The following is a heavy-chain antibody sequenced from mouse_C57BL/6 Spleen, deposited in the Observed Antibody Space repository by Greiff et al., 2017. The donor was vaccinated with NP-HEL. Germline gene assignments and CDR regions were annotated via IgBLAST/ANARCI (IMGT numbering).Heavy chain of an antibody. CDR3: ARGRRYYYGSSLYYFDY. J-gene: IGHJ2*01. Sequence: VQLQQPGAELVKPGASVKLSCKASGYTFTSYWMQWVKQRPGQGLEWIGEIDPSDSYTNYNQKFKGKATLTVDTSSSTAYMQLSSLTSEDSAVYYCARGRRYYYGSSLYYFDYWGQGTTLTVSS. CDR2: IDPSDSYT. V-gene: IGHV1-50*01. D-gene: IGHD1-1*01. CDR1: GYTFTSYW.